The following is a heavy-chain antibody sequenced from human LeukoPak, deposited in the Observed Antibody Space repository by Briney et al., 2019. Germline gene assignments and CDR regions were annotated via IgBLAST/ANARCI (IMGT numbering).Heavy chain of an antibody. J-gene: IGHJ4*02. Sequence: ESSETLSLTCTVSGGSISSSSYYWGWIRQPPGKGLEWIGSIYYSGSTYYNPSLKSRVTISVDTSKNQFSLKLSSMTAADTAVYYCARHSVVVRGSYYLDYWGQGTLVTVSS. D-gene: IGHD3-10*01. CDR3: ARHSVVVRGSYYLDY. V-gene: IGHV4-39*01. CDR2: IYYSGST. CDR1: GGSISSSSYY.